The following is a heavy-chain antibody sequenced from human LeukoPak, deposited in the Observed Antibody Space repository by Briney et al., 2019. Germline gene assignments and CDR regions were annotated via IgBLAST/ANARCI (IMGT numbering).Heavy chain of an antibody. J-gene: IGHJ4*02. D-gene: IGHD5-12*01. Sequence: ASVKVSCKASGYTFTTYGISWVRQARGQGLEWMGWVSGNNGNTNYAQKLQGRVTMTTDTSTNTAYMELRSLRSEDTAVYYCARLGSGYDPGDFWGQGTLVTVST. V-gene: IGHV1-18*01. CDR3: ARLGSGYDPGDF. CDR1: GYTFTTYG. CDR2: VSGNNGNT.